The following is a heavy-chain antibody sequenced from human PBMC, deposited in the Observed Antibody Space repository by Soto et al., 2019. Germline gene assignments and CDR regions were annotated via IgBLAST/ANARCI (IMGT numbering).Heavy chain of an antibody. D-gene: IGHD3-22*01. CDR2: ISYDGSNK. CDR1: GFTFSSYG. CDR3: ENDDYYDSSGFDY. Sequence: QVQLVESGGGVVQPGRSLRLSCAASGFTFSSYGMHWVRQAPGKGLERVAVISYDGSNKYYADSVKGRFTISRDNSKNALYLQMNSLRAEDTAVYYCENDDYYDSSGFDYWGQGTLVTVSS. J-gene: IGHJ4*02. V-gene: IGHV3-30*18.